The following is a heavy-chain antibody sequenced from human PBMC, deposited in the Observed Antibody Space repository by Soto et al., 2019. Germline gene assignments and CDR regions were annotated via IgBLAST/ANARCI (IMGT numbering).Heavy chain of an antibody. J-gene: IGHJ4*02. CDR3: AREGEQLVHSTFDY. CDR2: IRQDGNEK. Sequence: AGGSLRLSCVASGFSFSSYWMTWLRLAPGTGLEWVATIRQDGNEKHHVDSVKGRFAISRDNVENSLYLQMNSLRAEDTAVYYCAREGEQLVHSTFDYWGQGTLATVSS. D-gene: IGHD6-6*01. CDR1: GFSFSSYW. V-gene: IGHV3-7*01.